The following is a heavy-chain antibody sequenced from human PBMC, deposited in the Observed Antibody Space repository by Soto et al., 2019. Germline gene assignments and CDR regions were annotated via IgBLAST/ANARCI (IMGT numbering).Heavy chain of an antibody. J-gene: IGHJ4*02. CDR2: ISSSGGDT. D-gene: IGHD5-12*01. V-gene: IGHV3-23*01. CDR3: AKDHGYIGYDLGYYFDH. Sequence: EVQLLESGGGLVPPGGSLRLSCAASGFAFSTYAMSWVRQAPGKGLEWVSGISSSGGDTFYADSVKGRLTISRDNSKKTLWLQMNSLRAEDTAIYYCAKDHGYIGYDLGYYFDHWGQGTLVTVSS. CDR1: GFAFSTYA.